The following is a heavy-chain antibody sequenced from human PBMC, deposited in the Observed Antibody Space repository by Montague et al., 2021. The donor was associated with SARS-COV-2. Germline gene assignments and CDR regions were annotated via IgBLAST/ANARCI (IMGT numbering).Heavy chain of an antibody. CDR1: GGSINSGSYY. CDR3: ARDTRPNFAYYDILAGDYYYYGIDV. V-gene: IGHV4-61*02. D-gene: IGHD3-9*01. CDR2: ISTGGNT. J-gene: IGHJ6*02. Sequence: TLSLTCTVSGGSINSGSYYWGWIRQAAGKGLEWIGRISTGGNTKYNTSLKSRVTISVDTSQNQFSLKMYSVTAADTAVYYCARDTRPNFAYYDILAGDYYYYGIDVWGQGTTVTVSS.